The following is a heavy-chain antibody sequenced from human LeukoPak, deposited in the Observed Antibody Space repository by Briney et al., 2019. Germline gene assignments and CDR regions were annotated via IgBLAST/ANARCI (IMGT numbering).Heavy chain of an antibody. CDR2: IYYSGSP. CDR3: ARHLNNCGDDCYIFDY. J-gene: IGHJ4*02. Sequence: SETLSLTCTVSGGSISNNNYYWAWIRQPPGKGLECIGSIYYSGSPYYNPSLKSRVTISVDTSKNQFSLRVSSVTAADTAVYYCARHLNNCGDDCYIFDYWGQGTLVTVSS. D-gene: IGHD2-21*01. CDR1: GGSISNNNYY. V-gene: IGHV4-39*01.